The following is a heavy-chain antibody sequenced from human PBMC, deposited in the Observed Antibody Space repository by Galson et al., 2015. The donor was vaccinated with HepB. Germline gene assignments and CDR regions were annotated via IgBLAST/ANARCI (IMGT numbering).Heavy chain of an antibody. Sequence: QSGAEVKKPGESLKISCKGSGYSFTSYLIAWVRQMPGKGLEWMGIIYPGDSDATYSPSFQGQVTISADKSVSTAYLQWSSLKASDTAVYYCARVIAAAENFDYWGQGTLVTVSS. CDR1: GYSFTSYL. CDR3: ARVIAAAENFDY. J-gene: IGHJ4*02. CDR2: IYPGDSDA. V-gene: IGHV5-51*01. D-gene: IGHD6-13*01.